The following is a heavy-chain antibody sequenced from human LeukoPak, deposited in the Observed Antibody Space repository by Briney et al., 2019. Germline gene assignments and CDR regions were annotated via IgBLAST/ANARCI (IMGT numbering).Heavy chain of an antibody. CDR1: GGSISSDDFS. CDR2: MYHRGIT. Sequence: SETLSLTCAVSGGSISSDDFSWSWIRQTPGKGLEWIGYMYHRGITHYNPSLKSRVTISVDRSKNQFSLRLTSATAADTAVYYCAGRSGRYPYYFDYWGQGTLVTVSS. V-gene: IGHV4-30-2*01. J-gene: IGHJ4*02. CDR3: AGRSGRYPYYFDY. D-gene: IGHD3-10*01.